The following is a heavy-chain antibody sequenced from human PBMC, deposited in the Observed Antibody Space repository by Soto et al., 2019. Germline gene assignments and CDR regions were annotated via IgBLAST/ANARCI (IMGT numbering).Heavy chain of an antibody. CDR2: IYYSGSA. J-gene: IGHJ4*02. Sequence: QLQLQESGPGLVKPSETLSLTCTVSGGSISSSDYYWGWIRQPPGKGLEWIGNIYYSGSASYNPSLKRLVTVSVDTSKNQVSLRLGSVTAADSVVYSCVRGYTCVGFDYWGQGTLVTVSS. CDR3: VRGYTCVGFDY. D-gene: IGHD5-18*01. V-gene: IGHV4-39*01. CDR1: GGSISSSDYY.